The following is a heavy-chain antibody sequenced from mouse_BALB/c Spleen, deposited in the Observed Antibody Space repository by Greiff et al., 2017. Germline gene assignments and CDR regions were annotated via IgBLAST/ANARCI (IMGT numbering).Heavy chain of an antibody. D-gene: IGHD2-4*01. CDR3: ARGGLRRWFAY. CDR2: ISYSGST. Sequence: EGKLQESGPGLVKPSQSLSLTCTVTGYSITSDYAWNWIRQFPGNKLEWMGYISYSGSTSYNPSLKSRISITRDTSKNQFFLQLNSVTTEDTATYYCARGGLRRWFAYWGQGTLVTVSA. CDR1: GYSITSDYA. J-gene: IGHJ3*01. V-gene: IGHV3-2*02.